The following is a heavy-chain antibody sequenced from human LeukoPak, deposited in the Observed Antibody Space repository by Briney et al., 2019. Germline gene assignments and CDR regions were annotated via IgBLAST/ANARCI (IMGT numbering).Heavy chain of an antibody. CDR2: IYYSGST. Sequence: PSETLSLTCTVSGGSISSYYWSWIRQPPAKGLEWIGYIYYSGSTNYNPSLKSRVTISVDTSKNQFSLKLSSVTAADTAVYYCARPSYYYGSGSYYKGRYYFDYWGQGTLVTVSS. J-gene: IGHJ4*02. D-gene: IGHD3-10*01. CDR3: ARPSYYYGSGSYYKGRYYFDY. CDR1: GGSISSYY. V-gene: IGHV4-59*12.